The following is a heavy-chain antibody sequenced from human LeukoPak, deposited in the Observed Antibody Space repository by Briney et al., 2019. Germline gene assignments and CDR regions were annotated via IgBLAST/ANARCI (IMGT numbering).Heavy chain of an antibody. Sequence: SVKVSCKASGYTFTSYGFSWVRQAPGQGLEWMGGIIPIFDRPNYAQKFEGRVTITADKSTNTTYMEISSLTSDDTAVYYCARDAQWELRALDVWGRGTMVIVSS. D-gene: IGHD1-26*01. CDR2: IIPIFDRP. CDR1: GYTFTSYG. CDR3: ARDAQWELRALDV. V-gene: IGHV1-69*06. J-gene: IGHJ3*01.